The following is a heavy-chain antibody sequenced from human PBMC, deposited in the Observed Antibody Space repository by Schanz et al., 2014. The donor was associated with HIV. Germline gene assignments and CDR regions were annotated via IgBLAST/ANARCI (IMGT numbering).Heavy chain of an antibody. J-gene: IGHJ4*02. CDR2: IIPVFGTT. Sequence: QVQLVESGAEVKKPGSSVKVSCKASGGTFMTYAISWVRQAPGQGLEWMGGIIPVFGTTNYAQKFQGRVTITADKSTSTAYMELSSLRSEDTAVYYCAKDLRHTSGPFDYRGQGTLVTVSS. D-gene: IGHD6-19*01. V-gene: IGHV1-69*06. CDR3: AKDLRHTSGPFDY. CDR1: GGTFMTYA.